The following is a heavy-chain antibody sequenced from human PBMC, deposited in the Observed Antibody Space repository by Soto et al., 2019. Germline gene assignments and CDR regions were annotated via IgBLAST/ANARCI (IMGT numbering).Heavy chain of an antibody. D-gene: IGHD2-2*01. J-gene: IGHJ6*02. CDR1: GGSISSYY. CDR2: IYYSGST. V-gene: IGHV4-59*01. CDR3: ARALVLPANNYYYYGMDV. Sequence: SETLSLTCAVYGGSISSYYWSWIRQPPGKGLEWIGYIYYSGSTNYNPSLKSRVTISVDTSKNQFSLKLSSVTAADTAVYYCARALVLPANNYYYYGMDVWGQGTTVTVSS.